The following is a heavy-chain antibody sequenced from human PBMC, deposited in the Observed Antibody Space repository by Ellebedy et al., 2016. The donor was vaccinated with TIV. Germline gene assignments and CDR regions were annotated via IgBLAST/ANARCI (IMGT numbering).Heavy chain of an antibody. V-gene: IGHV3-30*03. Sequence: GGSLRLXXVASGFTSRSHGIYWVRQAPGKGLEWVAVISSDGSNKYYADSVKGRFTISRDNSKNTLYLQMNSLRTDDMAVYYCARGGSSGSSDYWGQGTLVTVSS. CDR2: ISSDGSNK. J-gene: IGHJ4*02. CDR1: GFTSRSHG. D-gene: IGHD3-10*01. CDR3: ARGGSSGSSDY.